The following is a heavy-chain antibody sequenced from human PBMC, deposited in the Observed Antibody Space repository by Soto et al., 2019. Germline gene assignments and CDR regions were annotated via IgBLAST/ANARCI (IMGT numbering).Heavy chain of an antibody. J-gene: IGHJ5*02. Sequence: EVRLLESGGGVIHPGGSRRLSCEASGITFSSHAMTCVRQTPGQGLEGVAGLSGYCDSTYSSDSIEGRFTISRDNSKNIPDLELKTLSAQNPAGYYGVTSRIGSYVPTNWFDRWGQGTLVSVS. CDR3: VTSRIGSYVPTNWFDR. D-gene: IGHD3-10*01. CDR2: LSGYCDST. V-gene: IGHV3-23*01. CDR1: GITFSSHA.